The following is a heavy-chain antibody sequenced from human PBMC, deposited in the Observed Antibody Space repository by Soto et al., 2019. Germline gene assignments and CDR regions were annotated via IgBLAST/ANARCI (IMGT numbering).Heavy chain of an antibody. D-gene: IGHD2-2*01. V-gene: IGHV3-23*01. CDR3: AKPYCSSASCYEVYWYFDL. J-gene: IGHJ2*01. CDR1: GFTFSSYA. CDR2: IRSSGAGT. Sequence: GGSLSLSCAASGFTFSSYAMSWVRQAPGKGLEWVSAIRSSGAGTYHANSVKGRFTISRDNSKNTLHLQMDSLRAEDTAIYYCAKPYCSSASCYEVYWYFDLWGRGTLVTVSS.